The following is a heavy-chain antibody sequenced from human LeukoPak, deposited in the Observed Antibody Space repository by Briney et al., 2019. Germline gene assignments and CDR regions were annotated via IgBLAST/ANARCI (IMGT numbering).Heavy chain of an antibody. J-gene: IGHJ6*02. CDR3: ARGRSNYYGMDV. Sequence: PSETLSLTCTVSGGSINNYYWTWIRQLPGKGLEWIGYIYYSGTTNYLSSLKNRVTMSVDTSKNQFSLRLTSVTAADTAVYYCARGRSNYYGMDVWGQGTTVTVSS. CDR2: IYYSGTT. V-gene: IGHV4-59*01. D-gene: IGHD1-26*01. CDR1: GGSINNYY.